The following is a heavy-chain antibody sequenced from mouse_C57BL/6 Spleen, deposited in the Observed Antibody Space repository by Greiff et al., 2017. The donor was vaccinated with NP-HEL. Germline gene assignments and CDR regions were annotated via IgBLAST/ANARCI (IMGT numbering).Heavy chain of an antibody. CDR2: ISSGSSTI. Sequence: EVQGVESGGGLVKPGGSLKLSCAASGFTFSDYGMHWVRQAPEKGLEWVAYISSGSSTIYYADTVKGRFTISRDNAKNTLFLQMTSLRSEDTAMYYCARIDGDWYFDVWGTGTTVTVSS. V-gene: IGHV5-17*01. CDR3: ARIDGDWYFDV. J-gene: IGHJ1*03. CDR1: GFTFSDYG.